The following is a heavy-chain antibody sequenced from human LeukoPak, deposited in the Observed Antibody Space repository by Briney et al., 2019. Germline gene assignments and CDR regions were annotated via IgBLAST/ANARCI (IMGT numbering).Heavy chain of an antibody. V-gene: IGHV4-34*01. Sequence: SETLSLTCAVYGGSFSGYYWSWIRQPPGKGLEWIGEINHSGSTNYNPSLKSRVTISVDTSKNQFSLKLSSVTAADTAVYYCARERYYYGSGGLLDYWAREPWSPSPQ. CDR3: ARERYYYGSGGLLDY. CDR2: INHSGST. D-gene: IGHD3-10*01. J-gene: IGHJ4*02. CDR1: GGSFSGYY.